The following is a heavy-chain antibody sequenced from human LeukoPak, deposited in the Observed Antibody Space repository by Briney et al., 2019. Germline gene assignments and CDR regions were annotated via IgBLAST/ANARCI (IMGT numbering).Heavy chain of an antibody. CDR2: IDWNGGRT. Sequence: PGESLRLSCAASGLTFGDYGMTWVRQAPGKGPEWVSGIDWNGGRTGYADSVKGRFTISRDNAKNSLYLQMNSLRAEDTALYYCATGLSGLSDTFDIWGQGTMVSVSS. CDR3: ATGLSGLSDTFDI. V-gene: IGHV3-20*04. J-gene: IGHJ3*02. D-gene: IGHD3-3*01. CDR1: GLTFGDYG.